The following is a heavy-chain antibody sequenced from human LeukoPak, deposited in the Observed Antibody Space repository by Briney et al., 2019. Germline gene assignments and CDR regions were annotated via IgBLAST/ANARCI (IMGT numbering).Heavy chain of an antibody. CDR2: ISGTGGST. Sequence: GGSLRLSCAASGFTFSSYGMSWVRQAPGKGREWVSLISGTGGSTYYADSVKGRFTISRDNSKNTLYLQMNSLRAEDTAVYYCAKDYEPLVGVHRWGDWFDPWGQGTLVTVSS. D-gene: IGHD1-26*01. CDR1: GFTFSSYG. J-gene: IGHJ5*02. V-gene: IGHV3-23*01. CDR3: AKDYEPLVGVHRWGDWFDP.